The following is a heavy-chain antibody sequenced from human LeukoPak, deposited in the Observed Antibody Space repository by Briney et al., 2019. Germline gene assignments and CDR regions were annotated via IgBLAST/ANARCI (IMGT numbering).Heavy chain of an antibody. CDR1: GYTFTSYD. CDR2: MNPNSGNT. V-gene: IGHV1-8*03. CDR3: ARVARFLEWLWKGYYYYYMDV. D-gene: IGHD3-3*01. J-gene: IGHJ6*03. Sequence: GASVKVSCKASGYTFTSYDINWVRQATGQGLEWMGWMNPNSGNTGYAQKFQGRVTITRNTSISTAYMELSSLRSEDTAVYYCARVARFLEWLWKGYYYYYMDVWGKGTTVTVSS.